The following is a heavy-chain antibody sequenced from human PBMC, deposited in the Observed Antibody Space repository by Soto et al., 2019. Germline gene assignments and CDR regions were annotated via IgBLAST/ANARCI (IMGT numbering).Heavy chain of an antibody. V-gene: IGHV3-30-3*01. D-gene: IGHD3-3*01. CDR3: ARDLYDFWSGYYRALGY. J-gene: IGHJ4*02. Sequence: GGSLRLSCAASGFTFSSYAMHWVRQAPGKGLEWVAVISYDGSNKYYADSVKGRFTISRDNSKNTLYLQMNSLRAEDTAVHYCARDLYDFWSGYYRALGYWGQGT. CDR2: ISYDGSNK. CDR1: GFTFSSYA.